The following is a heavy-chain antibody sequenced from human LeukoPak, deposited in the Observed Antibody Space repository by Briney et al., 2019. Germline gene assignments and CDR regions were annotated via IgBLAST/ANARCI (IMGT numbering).Heavy chain of an antibody. J-gene: IGHJ4*02. CDR3: AKDIFDD. CDR1: GFSLSSYW. CDR2: IKTGGSEK. Sequence: GGSLRLSCAASGFSLSSYWMSWVRQAPGKGLEWVANIKTGGSEKHYVDSVKGRFTISKDNAKNSLYLRMNSLRDEDTAMYYCAKDIFDDWGQGTLVTVSS. V-gene: IGHV3-7*05.